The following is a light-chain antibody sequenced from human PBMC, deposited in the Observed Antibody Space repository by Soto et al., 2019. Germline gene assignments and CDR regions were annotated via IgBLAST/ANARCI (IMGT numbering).Light chain of an antibody. V-gene: IGLV2-11*01. Sequence: QSVLTQPRSVSGSPGQSVTISCTGTSSDVGVYNYVSWYQQYPGKAPKILIYDVSKRPSGVPDRFSGSKSANTASLTISGLQDEDESDYYCYENAGSGTIVFGRGTKLTVL. CDR2: DVS. CDR3: YENAGSGTIV. J-gene: IGLJ1*01. CDR1: SSDVGVYNY.